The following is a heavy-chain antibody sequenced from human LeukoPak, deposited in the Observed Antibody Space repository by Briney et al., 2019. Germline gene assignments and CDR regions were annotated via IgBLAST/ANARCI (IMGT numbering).Heavy chain of an antibody. CDR2: INPNSGGT. Sequence: ASVKVSCKASGYTFTGYYMHWVRQAPGQGLEWMGWINPNSGGTNYAQKFQGRVTMTRDTSIGTAYMELSRLRSDDTAVYYCARASSGWDGAFDIWGQGTMVTVSS. CDR1: GYTFTGYY. J-gene: IGHJ3*02. CDR3: ARASSGWDGAFDI. V-gene: IGHV1-2*02. D-gene: IGHD6-19*01.